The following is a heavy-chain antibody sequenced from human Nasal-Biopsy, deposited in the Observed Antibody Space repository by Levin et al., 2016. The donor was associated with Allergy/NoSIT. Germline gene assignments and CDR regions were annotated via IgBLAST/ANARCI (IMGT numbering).Heavy chain of an antibody. Sequence: GESLKISCAASGFTFSNFAMHWVRQAAGKGLEWVAVILHDGSAKYYADSVKGRFTVSGDNSKNTLYLQMNSLRPEDTAVYYCAKSTGDLSGFYYYGMDVWGQGTTVTVSS. V-gene: IGHV3-30*04. D-gene: IGHD5/OR15-5a*01. CDR2: ILHDGSAK. CDR3: AKSTGDLSGFYYYGMDV. J-gene: IGHJ6*02. CDR1: GFTFSNFA.